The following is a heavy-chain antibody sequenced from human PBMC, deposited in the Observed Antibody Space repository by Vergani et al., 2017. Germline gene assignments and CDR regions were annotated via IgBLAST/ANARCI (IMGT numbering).Heavy chain of an antibody. CDR2: IYHSGST. CDR1: GGSINSGGYS. CDR3: ARVARANRGSYCSRTSCYDIFSNWFDS. Sequence: QLQLQESGSGLVKPSQTLSLTCAVSGGSINSGGYSWSWIRQPPGKGLEWIGYIYHSGSTYYNPSLKSRVTISVDRSKNQFSLKLSSVTAADTAVYFCARVARANRGSYCSRTSCYDIFSNWFDSWGQGTLVTVSS. V-gene: IGHV4-30-2*01. J-gene: IGHJ5*01. D-gene: IGHD2-2*01.